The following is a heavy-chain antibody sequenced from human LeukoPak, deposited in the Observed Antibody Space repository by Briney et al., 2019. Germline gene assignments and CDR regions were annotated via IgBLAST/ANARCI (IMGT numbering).Heavy chain of an antibody. Sequence: PGGSLRLSCAASGFTFSSYSMNWVRQAPGKGLEWVSSISSSSSYIYYADSVKGRFTISRDNAKNSLYLQMNSLRAEDTAVYYCASGNYYDSTRFDPWGQGTLVTVSS. D-gene: IGHD3-22*01. CDR1: GFTFSSYS. J-gene: IGHJ5*02. V-gene: IGHV3-21*01. CDR2: ISSSSSYI. CDR3: ASGNYYDSTRFDP.